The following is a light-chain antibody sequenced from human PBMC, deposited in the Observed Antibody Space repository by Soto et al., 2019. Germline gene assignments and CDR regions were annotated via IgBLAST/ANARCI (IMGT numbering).Light chain of an antibody. Sequence: DIQVTQFPSSLSASVGDRITITCRASQAIGNYLAWYQQKPGKVPKLLIYAASTLQPGVPSRFSGSRSGTDFTLTVSSLQPEDVATYYCQRYNNWPLTFGGGTKV. CDR1: QAIGNY. J-gene: IGKJ4*01. CDR2: AAS. CDR3: QRYNNWPLT. V-gene: IGKV1-27*01.